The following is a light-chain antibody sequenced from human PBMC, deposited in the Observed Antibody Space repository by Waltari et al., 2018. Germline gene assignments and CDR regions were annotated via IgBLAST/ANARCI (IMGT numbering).Light chain of an antibody. CDR2: DAT. CDR3: QQYGSSPYT. CDR1: QRVSVNS. J-gene: IGKJ2*01. V-gene: IGKV3-20*01. Sequence: EVVLTQSPGILSLSPGDRATLSCRASQRVSVNSLAWYQHNPGQAPRLLIYDATMRATAIPDRFSGSVSGTDFTLVITRLEPEDFGVYYCQQYGSSPYTFGQGTKLQIK.